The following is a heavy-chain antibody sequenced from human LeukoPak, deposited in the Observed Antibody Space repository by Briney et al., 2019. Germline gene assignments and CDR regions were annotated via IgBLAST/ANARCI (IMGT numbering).Heavy chain of an antibody. J-gene: IGHJ4*02. V-gene: IGHV4-34*01. CDR3: ARDLRSSWYFDY. CDR2: INHSGST. CDR1: GGSFSGYY. D-gene: IGHD6-13*01. Sequence: CXVYGGSFSGYYWSWIRQPPGKGLEWVGEINHSGSTNYNPSLKSRVTISVDASKNQFSLKLSSVTAADTAVYYCARDLRSSWYFDYWGQGTLVTVSS.